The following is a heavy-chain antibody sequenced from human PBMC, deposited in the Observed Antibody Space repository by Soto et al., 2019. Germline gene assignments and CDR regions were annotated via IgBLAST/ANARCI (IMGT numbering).Heavy chain of an antibody. D-gene: IGHD1-7*01. J-gene: IGHJ5*02. V-gene: IGHV4-4*02. Sequence: QVQLQESGPGLVKPSGTLSLTCAVSGGSISSSNWWSWVRQPPGKGLEWIGEIYHSGSTNYNPSLRSRVTISVDKPKNQCSLRPSSVPAADTAVNSCARTSNWTYIGGWFDPWGQGTLVTVSA. CDR3: ARTSNWTYIGGWFDP. CDR2: IYHSGST. CDR1: GGSISSSNW.